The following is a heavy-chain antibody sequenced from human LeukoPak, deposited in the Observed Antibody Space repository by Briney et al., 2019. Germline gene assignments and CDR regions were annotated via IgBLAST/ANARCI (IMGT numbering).Heavy chain of an antibody. J-gene: IGHJ4*02. D-gene: IGHD3-9*01. CDR3: AREPVLRYFD. CDR2: NYYSGST. CDR1: GGSISSGDYY. Sequence: SETLSLTCTVSGGSISSGDYYWSWIRQPPGKGLEWIGYNYYSGSTYYNPSLKSRVTISVDTSKNQFSLKLSSVTAADTAVYYCAREPVLRYFDWGQGTLVTVSS. V-gene: IGHV4-30-4*01.